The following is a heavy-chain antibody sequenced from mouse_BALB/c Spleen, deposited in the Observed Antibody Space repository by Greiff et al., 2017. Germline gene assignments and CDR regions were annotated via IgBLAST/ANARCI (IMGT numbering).Heavy chain of an antibody. V-gene: IGHV14-3*02. J-gene: IGHJ4*01. Sequence: VHLKQSGAELVKPGASVKLSCTASGFNIKDTYMHWVKQRPEQGLEWIGRIDPANGNTKYDPKFQGKATITADTSSNTAYLQLSSLTSEDTAVYDCARWGYYGNPYAMDYWGQGTSGTVSS. D-gene: IGHD2-1*01. CDR3: ARWGYYGNPYAMDY. CDR2: IDPANGNT. CDR1: GFNIKDTY.